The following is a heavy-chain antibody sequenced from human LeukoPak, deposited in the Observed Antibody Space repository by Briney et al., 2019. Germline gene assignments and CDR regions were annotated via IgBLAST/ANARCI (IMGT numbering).Heavy chain of an antibody. CDR2: IYYSGST. V-gene: IGHV4-59*01. CDR3: ARSSGIAARRLSPIFDY. J-gene: IGHJ4*02. CDR1: GGSISSYY. Sequence: SETLSLTCTVSGGSISSYYWSWIRQLPGKGLEWIGYIYYSGSTNYNPSLKSRVTISVDTSKNQFSLKLSSVTAADTAVYYCARSSGIAARRLSPIFDYWGQGTLVTVSS. D-gene: IGHD6-6*01.